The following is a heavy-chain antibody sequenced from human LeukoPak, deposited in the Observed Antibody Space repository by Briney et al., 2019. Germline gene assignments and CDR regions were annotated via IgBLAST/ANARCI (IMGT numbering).Heavy chain of an antibody. V-gene: IGHV3-11*01. CDR2: ISSSGSTI. Sequence: GGSLRLSCAASGFTFSDYYMSWIRQAPGKGLEWVSYISSSGSTIYYADSVKGRFTISRDNAKNSLYLQMNSLRAEDTAVYYCARVHYYVWGSYRYTCFDYWGQGTLVTVSS. CDR1: GFTFSDYY. D-gene: IGHD3-16*02. CDR3: ARVHYYVWGSYRYTCFDY. J-gene: IGHJ4*02.